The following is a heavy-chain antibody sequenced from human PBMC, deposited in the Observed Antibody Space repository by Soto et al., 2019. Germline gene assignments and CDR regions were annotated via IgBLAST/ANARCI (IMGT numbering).Heavy chain of an antibody. Sequence: VVSLRRSCSSSVFTFSSYCIHLFLQAPVKGLEWVAVIWYDGSNKYYADSVKGRFTISRDNSKNTLYLQMNSLRAEDTAVYYCARDDSGVVLPKYDFAIWGPGTMVTVS. CDR3: ARDDSGVVLPKYDFAI. D-gene: IGHD6-6*01. CDR1: VFTFSSYC. CDR2: IWYDGSNK. V-gene: IGHV3-33*01. J-gene: IGHJ3*02.